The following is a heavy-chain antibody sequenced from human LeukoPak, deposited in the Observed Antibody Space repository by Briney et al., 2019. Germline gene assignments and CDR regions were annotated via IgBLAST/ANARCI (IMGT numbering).Heavy chain of an antibody. V-gene: IGHV3-23*01. CDR3: AKSETDILTGYYGLSVGYFDC. Sequence: GGSLRLSCAASGFTFSSYAMSWVRQAPGKGLEWVSAICRSGGRTYYADSVKGRFTISRDNSKKTLYLQMNSLRDQGTAVYYCAKSETDILTGYYGLSVGYFDCWGQGTLVTVSS. CDR2: ICRSGGRT. D-gene: IGHD3-9*01. J-gene: IGHJ4*02. CDR1: GFTFSSYA.